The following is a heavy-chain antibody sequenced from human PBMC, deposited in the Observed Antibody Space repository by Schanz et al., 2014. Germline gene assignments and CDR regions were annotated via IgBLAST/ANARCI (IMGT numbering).Heavy chain of an antibody. J-gene: IGHJ4*02. Sequence: QVQLVESGGGLVKPGGSLRLSCAASGFTFSSYGMHWVRQVPGKGLEWVAVISYDGTNKYYADSVKGRFTISRDNAKNSLYLQMNSLRAEDTAVYYCARDKGGYYPFDYWGQGTLVTVSS. D-gene: IGHD3-3*01. CDR3: ARDKGGYYPFDY. CDR1: GFTFSSYG. V-gene: IGHV3-30*19. CDR2: ISYDGTNK.